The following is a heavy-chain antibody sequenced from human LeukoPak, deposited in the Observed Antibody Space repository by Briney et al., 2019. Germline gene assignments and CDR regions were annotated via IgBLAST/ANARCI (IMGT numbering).Heavy chain of an antibody. CDR2: ISTSGGST. CDR1: GFTFSSYA. CDR3: AKPTGYSSGWYMNFDY. D-gene: IGHD6-19*01. V-gene: IGHV3-23*01. J-gene: IGHJ4*02. Sequence: GGSLRLSCAASGFTFSSYAMNWVRQAPGKGLEWVSAISTSGGSTHYADSVKGRFTIYRDNSKNTLYLQVDSLRAEDTAVYYCAKPTGYSSGWYMNFDYWGQGTLVTVSS.